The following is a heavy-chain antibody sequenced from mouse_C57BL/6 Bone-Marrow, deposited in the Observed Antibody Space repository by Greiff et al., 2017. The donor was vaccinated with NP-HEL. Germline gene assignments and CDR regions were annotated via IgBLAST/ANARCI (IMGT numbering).Heavy chain of an antibody. J-gene: IGHJ2*01. CDR1: GFTFSDYG. D-gene: IGHD1-1*01. CDR2: ISSGSSTI. CDR3: ARDYYGSGYYFGD. V-gene: IGHV5-17*01. Sequence: EVKLMESGGGLVKPGGSLKLSCAASGFTFSDYGMHWVRQAPEKGLEWVAYISSGSSTIYYAYTVKGRFTISRDTAKNTLFLQMTSLKSEDTAMYYCARDYYGSGYYFGDWGKGATLTV.